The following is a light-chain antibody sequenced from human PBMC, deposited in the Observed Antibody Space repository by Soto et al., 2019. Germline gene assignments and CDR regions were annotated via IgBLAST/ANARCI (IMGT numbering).Light chain of an antibody. CDR2: EDN. CDR3: QSYDSSNPVV. Sequence: NFLLTQPHSVSESPGKTVTISCTRSSGSIASNYVQWYQQRPGSAPTTVIYEDNQRPSGVPDRFSGSIDSSSNSASLTISGLKTEDEADYSCQSYDSSNPVVFGGGTKVTVL. J-gene: IGLJ2*01. V-gene: IGLV6-57*04. CDR1: SGSIASNY.